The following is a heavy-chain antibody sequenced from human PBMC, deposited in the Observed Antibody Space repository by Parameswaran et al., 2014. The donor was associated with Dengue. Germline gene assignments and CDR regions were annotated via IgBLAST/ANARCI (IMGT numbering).Heavy chain of an antibody. CDR3: ARGDYDFWSGYYRLVWFDP. V-gene: IGHV4-59*01. Sequence: WIRQPPGKGLEWIGYIYYSGSTNYNPSLKSRVTISVDTSKNQFSLKLSSVTAADTAVYYCARGDYDFWSGYYRLVWFDPWGQGTLVTVSS. J-gene: IGHJ5*02. CDR2: IYYSGST. D-gene: IGHD3-3*01.